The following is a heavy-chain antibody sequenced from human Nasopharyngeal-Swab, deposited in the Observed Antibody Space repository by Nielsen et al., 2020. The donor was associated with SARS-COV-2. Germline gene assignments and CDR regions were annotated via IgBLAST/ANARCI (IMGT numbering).Heavy chain of an antibody. D-gene: IGHD3-3*01. J-gene: IGHJ5*02. CDR1: GFTFTSSA. CDR2: IVVGSGNT. Sequence: SVKVSCKASGFTFTSSAMQWVRQARGQRLEWIGWIVVGSGNTNYAQKFQGRVTMTEDTSTDTAYMELSSLRSEDTAVYYCATLAYDFWSGQTLLRGWFDPWGQGTLVTVSS. CDR3: ATLAYDFWSGQTLLRGWFDP. V-gene: IGHV1-58*02.